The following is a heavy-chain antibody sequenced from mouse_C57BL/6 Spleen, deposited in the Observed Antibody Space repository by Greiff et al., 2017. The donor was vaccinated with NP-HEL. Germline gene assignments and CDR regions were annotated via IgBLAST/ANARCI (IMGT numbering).Heavy chain of an antibody. Sequence: VQLQQSGAELVMPGASVKLSCKASGYTFTSYWMHWVKQRPGQGLEWIGEIDPSDSYTNYNQKFKGKSTLTVDKSSSTAYMQLSSLTSEDSAVYYGARSDTTASYYFDYWGQGTTLTVSS. D-gene: IGHD1-2*01. J-gene: IGHJ2*01. V-gene: IGHV1-69*01. CDR1: GYTFTSYW. CDR3: ARSDTTASYYFDY. CDR2: IDPSDSYT.